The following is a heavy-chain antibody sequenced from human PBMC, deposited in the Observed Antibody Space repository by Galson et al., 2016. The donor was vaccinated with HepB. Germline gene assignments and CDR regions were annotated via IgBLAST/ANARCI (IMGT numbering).Heavy chain of an antibody. V-gene: IGHV3-7*03. D-gene: IGHD3-9*01. CDR1: GFTFNKYW. CDR3: ARVHLHLQCFDLYYYMDV. CDR2: IKQDGSQK. J-gene: IGHJ6*03. Sequence: SLRLSCAASGFTFNKYWMSWVRQAPGKGLEWVANIKQDGSQKYYVDSVKGRFTISRDDAKKSLYLQMNSLRAEDTAVYYCARVHLHLQCFDLYYYMDVWGKGTTVAVSS.